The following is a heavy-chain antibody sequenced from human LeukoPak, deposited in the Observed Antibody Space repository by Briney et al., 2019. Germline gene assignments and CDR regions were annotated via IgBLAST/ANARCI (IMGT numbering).Heavy chain of an antibody. D-gene: IGHD4-17*01. CDR3: ARPTGSYGFDI. CDR2: ISYDGSNK. Sequence: PGASLRLSCAASGFTLSSYGMHWVRQAPGKGLEWVAVISYDGSNKCYADSVKGRFTISRDNAKNSLYLQMNSLRVEDTALYYCARPTGSYGFDIWGQGAMVTVSS. J-gene: IGHJ3*02. CDR1: GFTLSSYG. V-gene: IGHV3-30*03.